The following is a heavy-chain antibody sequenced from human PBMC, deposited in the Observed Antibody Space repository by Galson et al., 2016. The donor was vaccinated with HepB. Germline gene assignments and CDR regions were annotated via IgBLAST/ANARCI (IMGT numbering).Heavy chain of an antibody. CDR1: GFSVNTYA. Sequence: SLRLSCAASGFSVNTYAVNWVRQAPGKGLEWVAVLSTNGLSQHYADSVKGRFTISRDNSKNKLYLQMNSLRAEDTAIYYCGKNLKRASYYDYVWGTAINSWGQGALVTVSS. CDR3: GKNLKRASYYDYVWGTAINS. V-gene: IGHV3-30-3*02. D-gene: IGHD3-16*01. CDR2: LSTNGLSQ. J-gene: IGHJ4*02.